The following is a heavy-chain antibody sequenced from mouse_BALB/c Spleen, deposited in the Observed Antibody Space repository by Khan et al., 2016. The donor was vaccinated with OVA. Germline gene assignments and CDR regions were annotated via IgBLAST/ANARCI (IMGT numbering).Heavy chain of an antibody. D-gene: IGHD2-1*01. CDR2: IWSDGAS. Sequence: VQLQESGPGLVAPSQSLSITCTVSGFSLTSYGVHWVRQPPGKGLEWLIVIWSDGASTYNSALKSRLSISKDNSKSQVFLKMNSLQTDDTAMYYCARGNFDAMDYWGQGTSVTVSS. CDR1: GFSLTSYG. CDR3: ARGNFDAMDY. J-gene: IGHJ4*01. V-gene: IGHV2-6*02.